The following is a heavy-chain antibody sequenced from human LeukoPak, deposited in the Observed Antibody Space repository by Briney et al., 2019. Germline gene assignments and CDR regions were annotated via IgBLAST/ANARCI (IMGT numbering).Heavy chain of an antibody. CDR2: ISWNSGSI. Sequence: PGGSLRLSCAASGFTFDDYAMHWVRQAPGKGLEWVSGISWNSGSIGYADSVKGRFTISRDNAKNSLYLQMNSLRAEDTALYYCAKEKRGLDYWGQGTLVTVSS. CDR1: GFTFDDYA. V-gene: IGHV3-9*01. CDR3: AKEKRGLDY. J-gene: IGHJ4*02.